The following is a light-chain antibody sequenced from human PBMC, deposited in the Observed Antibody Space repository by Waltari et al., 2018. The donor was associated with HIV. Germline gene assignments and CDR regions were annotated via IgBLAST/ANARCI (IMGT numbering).Light chain of an antibody. CDR2: DNN. V-gene: IGLV1-51*01. CDR1: SSNIRQNY. Sequence: QSVLPQPPSVSAAPGQQVTISCSARSSNIRQNYVSCFQQLPGTAPKRLIYDNNKRPSGSPDRFSGSKSGTSATLGITGLQTGDEADYYCGTWDSSLSAGWVFGGGTKLTVL. J-gene: IGLJ3*02. CDR3: GTWDSSLSAGWV.